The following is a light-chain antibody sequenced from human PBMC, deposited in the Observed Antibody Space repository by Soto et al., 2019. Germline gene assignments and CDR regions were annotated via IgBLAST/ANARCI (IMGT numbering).Light chain of an antibody. J-gene: IGKJ5*01. CDR1: QDISDV. CDR2: DAS. Sequence: DIQMTQSPSALSSSVGDIFTITGQASQDISDVLNWYQQQPGKAPKVLIYDASKLQTGVPSRFSGRGSGKDFTFTISSLQPDDSGTYYCQQFYDLPITFGQGTRLEIK. V-gene: IGKV1-33*01. CDR3: QQFYDLPIT.